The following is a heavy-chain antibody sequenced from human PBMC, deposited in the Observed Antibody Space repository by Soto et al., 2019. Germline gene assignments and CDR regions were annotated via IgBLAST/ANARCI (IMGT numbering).Heavy chain of an antibody. CDR1: VGTFSSCA. V-gene: IGHV1-46*01. Sequence: ASVKGSFKASVGTFSSCAISWLRRAPVQVLECMGIINPSGGSTSYAQKFQGRVTMTRDTSTSTVYMELSSLRSEDTAVYYWAREVWGGKSPYAFWSGPPLNWFDPWAQRTMVTVSS. J-gene: IGHJ5*02. CDR2: INPSGGST. CDR3: AREVWGGKSPYAFWSGPPLNWFDP. D-gene: IGHD3-3*01.